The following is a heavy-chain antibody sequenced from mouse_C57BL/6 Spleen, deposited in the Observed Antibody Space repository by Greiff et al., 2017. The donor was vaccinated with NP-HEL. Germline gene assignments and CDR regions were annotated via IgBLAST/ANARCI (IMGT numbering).Heavy chain of an antibody. V-gene: IGHV1-26*01. D-gene: IGHD2-3*01. J-gene: IGHJ3*01. CDR3: ARGDGYSWLAY. Sequence: EVQLQQSGPELVKPGASVKISCKASGYTFTDYYMNWVKQSHGKSLEWIGDINPNNGGTSYNQKFKGKATLTVDKSSSTAYMELRSLTSEGSAVYYCARGDGYSWLAYWGQGTLVTVSA. CDR2: INPNNGGT. CDR1: GYTFTDYY.